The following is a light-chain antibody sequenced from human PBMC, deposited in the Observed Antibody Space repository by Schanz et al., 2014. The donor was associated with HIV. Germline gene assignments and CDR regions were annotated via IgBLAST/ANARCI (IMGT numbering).Light chain of an antibody. V-gene: IGLV1-40*01. Sequence: QSVLTQPPSVSGAPGQKVTISCTGSSSNIGAGYDVHWYQQFPGTAPRLLISTNTGPPSGVPDRFSGSKSGSSASLAISGLQADEEGDYFWQSFESSLSGVVFGGGTKLTVL. J-gene: IGLJ3*02. CDR2: TNT. CDR3: QSFESSLSGVV. CDR1: SSNIGAGYD.